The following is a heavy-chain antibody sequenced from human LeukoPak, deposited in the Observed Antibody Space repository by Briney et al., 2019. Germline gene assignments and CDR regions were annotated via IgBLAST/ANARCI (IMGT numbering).Heavy chain of an antibody. J-gene: IGHJ4*02. CDR1: GFTFSNYD. CDR2: ISYDGTDK. CDR3: AKDRWTGSYYFDF. Sequence: GGSLRLSCAASGFTFSNYDMHWVRQAPGKGLEWVAVISYDGTDKSYADSVKGRFTISRDNSKSTLYLQMNSLRPADTAVYYCAKDRWTGSYYFDFWGQGTLLTVSS. V-gene: IGHV3-30*18. D-gene: IGHD4-23*01.